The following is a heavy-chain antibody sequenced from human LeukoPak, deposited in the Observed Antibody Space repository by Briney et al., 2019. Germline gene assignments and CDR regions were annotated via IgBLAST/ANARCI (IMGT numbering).Heavy chain of an antibody. CDR2: ISSSSTYI. CDR3: GKFLNSVSLMEAFEI. Sequence: GGSLRLSCAASGFTFGSYSMNWVRQAPGKGLEWVSFISSSSTYIYYADSMKGRFTISRDNAKNSLFLQMNSLIGEDTAVYYCGKFLNSVSLMEAFEIWGQGTMVTV. D-gene: IGHD2/OR15-2a*01. J-gene: IGHJ3*02. CDR1: GFTFGSYS. V-gene: IGHV3-21*01.